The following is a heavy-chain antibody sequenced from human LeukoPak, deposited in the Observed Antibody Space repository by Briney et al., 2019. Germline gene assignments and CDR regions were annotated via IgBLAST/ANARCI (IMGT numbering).Heavy chain of an antibody. D-gene: IGHD3-16*02. V-gene: IGHV4-59*08. CDR2: IYVTGT. J-gene: IGHJ6*03. CDR1: GGSIGTYY. CDR3: ARHIGGGIEDMDV. Sequence: SETLSLTCTVSGGSIGTYYWSWIRQSPGKGLEWIGYIYVTGTRYNPYLQSRVTISVDRSRNQFFLKMSSVTAAATAVYYCARHIGGGIEDMDVWGKGTKVIVSS.